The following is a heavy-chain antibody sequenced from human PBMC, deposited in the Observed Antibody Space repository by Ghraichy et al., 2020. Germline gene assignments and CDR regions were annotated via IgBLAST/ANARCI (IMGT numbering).Heavy chain of an antibody. Sequence: GESLNISCAASGFTFSSYAMHWVRQAPGKGLEWVAVISYDGSNKYYADSVKGRFTISRDNSKNTLYLQMNSLRAEDTAVYYCARPTGLYFDWLSAIDYWGQGTLVTVSS. CDR1: GFTFSSYA. J-gene: IGHJ4*02. D-gene: IGHD3-9*01. V-gene: IGHV3-30-3*01. CDR3: ARPTGLYFDWLSAIDY. CDR2: ISYDGSNK.